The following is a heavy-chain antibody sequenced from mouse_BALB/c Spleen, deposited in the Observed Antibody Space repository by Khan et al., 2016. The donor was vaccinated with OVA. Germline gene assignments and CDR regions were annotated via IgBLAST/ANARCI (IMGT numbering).Heavy chain of an antibody. J-gene: IGHJ3*01. Sequence: QVQLQQPGAELVKPGASVKLSCKASGYAFTNYQMYWVKQRPGQGLEWIGEINPSNGGTNFNEKFKNKATLSVDKSSSTAYMQLSSLTSDDSALYYCTRGGYGGFAYWGQGTLVTVSA. CDR3: TRGGYGGFAY. CDR2: INPSNGGT. D-gene: IGHD3-1*01. CDR1: GYAFTNYQ. V-gene: IGHV1S81*02.